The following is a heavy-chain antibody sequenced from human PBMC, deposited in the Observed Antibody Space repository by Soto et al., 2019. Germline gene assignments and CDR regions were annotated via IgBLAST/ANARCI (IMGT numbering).Heavy chain of an antibody. CDR2: IWYDGSNK. Sequence: QVQLVESGGGVVQPGRSLRLSCAASGFTFSSYGMHWVRQAPGKGREWVAVIWYDGSNKYYADSVKGRVTISRDNSKNTLYLQMNSMSAEGTAVYYCARESSGWFSSGNWFDPWGQGTLVTVSS. V-gene: IGHV3-33*01. CDR3: ARESSGWFSSGNWFDP. J-gene: IGHJ5*02. D-gene: IGHD6-19*01. CDR1: GFTFSSYG.